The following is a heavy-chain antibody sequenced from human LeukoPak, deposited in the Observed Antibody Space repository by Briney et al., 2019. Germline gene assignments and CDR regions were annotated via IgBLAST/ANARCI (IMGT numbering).Heavy chain of an antibody. J-gene: IGHJ2*01. V-gene: IGHV3-23*01. Sequence: GGSLRLSCEASGFTFRTYGMTWVRQAPGKGLEWVSGITGSSTWTYYADSVRGRFTISRGNSKNTLHLQMNNLTADDTAIYYCARELVSLGTGYFDLWGRGTLVTVSS. CDR3: ARELVSLGTGYFDL. CDR1: GFTFRTYG. CDR2: ITGSSTWT. D-gene: IGHD7-27*01.